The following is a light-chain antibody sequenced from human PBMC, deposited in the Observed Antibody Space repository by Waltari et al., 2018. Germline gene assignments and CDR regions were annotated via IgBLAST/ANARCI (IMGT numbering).Light chain of an antibody. CDR2: KAS. V-gene: IGKV1-5*01. CDR3: QQYNSAPFT. CDR1: QSISSW. Sequence: DIQMTQSHSSLSASVGDKVTITCQASQSISSWLAWYQQKPGKAPKPLIYKASSLESGVPSRFSCSGSGTDFTLTISSLQPEDFATYYCQQYNSAPFTFGPGTKLYIK. J-gene: IGKJ3*01.